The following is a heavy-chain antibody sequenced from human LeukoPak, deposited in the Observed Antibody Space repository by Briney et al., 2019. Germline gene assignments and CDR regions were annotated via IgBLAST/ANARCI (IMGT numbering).Heavy chain of an antibody. CDR2: IWYDGSNK. V-gene: IGHV3-33*06. D-gene: IGHD5-18*01. CDR3: AKAGEQQWLRMHFDN. CDR1: GFTFSSYG. J-gene: IGHJ4*02. Sequence: GGSLRLSCAASGFTFSSYGMHWVRQAPGKGLEWVAVIWYDGSNKYYADSVKGRFTISRDNSKNTLYLQMKSLRAEDTAVYYCAKAGEQQWLRMHFDNWGQGTLVTVSS.